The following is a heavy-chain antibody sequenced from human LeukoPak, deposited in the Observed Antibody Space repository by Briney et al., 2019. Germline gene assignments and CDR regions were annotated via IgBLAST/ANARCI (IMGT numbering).Heavy chain of an antibody. CDR2: IIPIFGTA. D-gene: IGHD2-2*01. Sequence: SVKVSCKASGGTFSSYAISWVRQAPGQGLEWMGGIIPIFGTANYAQKFQGRVTVTADESTSTAYMELSSLRSEDTAVYYCARDCSSTSCYGYFGYWGQGTLVTVPS. J-gene: IGHJ4*02. V-gene: IGHV1-69*01. CDR3: ARDCSSTSCYGYFGY. CDR1: GGTFSSYA.